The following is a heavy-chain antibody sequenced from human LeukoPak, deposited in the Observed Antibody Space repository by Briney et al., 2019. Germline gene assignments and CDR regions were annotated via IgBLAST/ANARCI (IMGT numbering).Heavy chain of an antibody. CDR1: GFTFSSFG. CDR2: IWYDGSAK. Sequence: GGSLRLPCAASGFTFSSFGIHWVRQAPGRGLEWVAIIWYDGSAKYFADSVKGRFTVSRGNSKNTLYLQMNSLRAEDTAVYYCARGWGGLGWFFDYWGQGTLVTVSS. D-gene: IGHD4-23*01. CDR3: ARGWGGLGWFFDY. J-gene: IGHJ4*02. V-gene: IGHV3-33*01.